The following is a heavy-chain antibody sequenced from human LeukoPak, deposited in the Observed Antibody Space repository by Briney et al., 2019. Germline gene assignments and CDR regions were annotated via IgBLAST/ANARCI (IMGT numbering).Heavy chain of an antibody. J-gene: IGHJ4*02. D-gene: IGHD6-13*01. CDR2: ISGSGGST. CDR3: AKGGYSSSWYGDSDY. CDR1: GFTFSSYA. V-gene: IGHV3-23*01. Sequence: GGSLRLSCAASGFTFSSYAMSWVRQAPGKGLEWVSAISGSGGSTYYADSVKGRFTISRDNSKNTLYLQMNSLRAEDTAVYYCAKGGYSSSWYGDSDYWGQGTLVTVSS.